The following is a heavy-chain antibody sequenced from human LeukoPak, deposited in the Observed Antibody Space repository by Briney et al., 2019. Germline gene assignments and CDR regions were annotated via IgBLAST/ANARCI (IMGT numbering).Heavy chain of an antibody. J-gene: IGHJ6*03. Sequence: SETLSLTCAVYGGSFSGYYWSWIRQPPGKGLEWIGEINHSGSTNYNPSLKSRVTISVDTSKNQFSLKLSSVTAADTAVYYCARATAARYYYYYYMDVWGKGTTVTVSS. D-gene: IGHD6-6*01. CDR3: ARATAARYYYYYYMDV. CDR1: GGSFSGYY. V-gene: IGHV4-34*01. CDR2: INHSGST.